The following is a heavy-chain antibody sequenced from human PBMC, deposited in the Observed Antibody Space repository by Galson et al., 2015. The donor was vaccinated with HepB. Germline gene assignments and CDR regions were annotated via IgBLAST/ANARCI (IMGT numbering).Heavy chain of an antibody. J-gene: IGHJ4*02. V-gene: IGHV1-2*06. Sequence: SVKVSCKASGYTFTGYYMHWVRQAPGQGLEWMGRINPNSGGTNYAQKFQGRVTMTRDTSISTAYMELSRLRSDDTAVYYCARVVGDYHAPSLYYFDYWGQGTLVTVSS. CDR2: INPNSGGT. D-gene: IGHD4-17*01. CDR1: GYTFTGYY. CDR3: ARVVGDYHAPSLYYFDY.